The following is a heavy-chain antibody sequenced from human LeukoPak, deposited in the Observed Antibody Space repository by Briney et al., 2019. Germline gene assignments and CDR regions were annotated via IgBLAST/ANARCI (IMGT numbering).Heavy chain of an antibody. J-gene: IGHJ6*03. V-gene: IGHV3-23*01. D-gene: IGHD2-8*01. CDR3: AEGGLMVPLHYYYYMDV. Sequence: GGSLRLSCAASGFTFSSYAMSWVRQAPGKGLEWVSAISGSGGSTYYADSVKGRFTISRDNSKNTLYLQMNSLRAEDTAVYYCAEGGLMVPLHYYYYMDVWGKGTTVTVSS. CDR1: GFTFSSYA. CDR2: ISGSGGST.